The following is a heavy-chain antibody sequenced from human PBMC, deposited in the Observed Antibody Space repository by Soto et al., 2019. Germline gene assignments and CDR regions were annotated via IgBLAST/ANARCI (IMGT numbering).Heavy chain of an antibody. CDR3: ARIGERSGPNYFDY. J-gene: IGHJ4*02. CDR2: LSPHNGNA. Sequence: QVQLVQSGAEVRKPGASVKVSCKASGYTFNTYDINWVRQAAGQGLEWMGWLSPHNGNAGYAQKFRGRVTVTRNTSTSTAYMEVNSLRSEDSAVYYCARIGERSGPNYFDYWGQGTLVTVSS. V-gene: IGHV1-8*01. CDR1: GYTFNTYD.